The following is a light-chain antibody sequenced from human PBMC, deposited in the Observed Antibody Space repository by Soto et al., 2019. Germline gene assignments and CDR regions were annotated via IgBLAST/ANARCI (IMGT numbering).Light chain of an antibody. V-gene: IGKV3-20*01. J-gene: IGKJ2*01. CDR1: QSVSSSY. CDR3: HQYDNAPQT. CDR2: GAS. Sequence: EIVLTQSPGTLSLSPGEEATLSCRASQSVSSSYLAWYQQKLGQAPRVVIYGASNRATGIPDRFSGSGSGTDFSLTISRLEPEDFAVYYCHQYDNAPQTFGQGTKVDIK.